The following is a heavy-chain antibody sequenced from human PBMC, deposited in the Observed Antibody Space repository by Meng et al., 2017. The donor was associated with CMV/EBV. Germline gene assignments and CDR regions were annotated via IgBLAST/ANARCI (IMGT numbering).Heavy chain of an antibody. Sequence: QVQLQETDPGLVKPSQTLYLTCTVSGGSISSGDYYWSWIRQPPGKGLEWIGYIYYSGSTYYNPSLKSRVTISVDTSKNQFSLKLSSVTAADTAVYYCARDNRRGGVDYWGQGTLVTVSS. CDR1: GGSISSGDYY. J-gene: IGHJ4*02. CDR3: ARDNRRGGVDY. CDR2: IYYSGST. V-gene: IGHV4-30-4*08. D-gene: IGHD3-3*01.